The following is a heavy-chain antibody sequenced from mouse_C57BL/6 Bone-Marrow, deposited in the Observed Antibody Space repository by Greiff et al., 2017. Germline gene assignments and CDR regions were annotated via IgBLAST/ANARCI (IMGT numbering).Heavy chain of an antibody. V-gene: IGHV5-6*01. J-gene: IGHJ4*01. CDR1: GFTFSSYG. CDR3: ARQTVVHYYAMDY. CDR2: ISSGGSYT. Sequence: EVQVVEPGGDLVKPGGSLKLSCAASGFTFSSYGMSWVRQTPDQRLEWVATISSGGSYTYYPDSVKGRFTISRDNAKNTLYLQMSRLKTEDTAMYYCARQTVVHYYAMDYWGQGTSVTVSS. D-gene: IGHD1-1*01.